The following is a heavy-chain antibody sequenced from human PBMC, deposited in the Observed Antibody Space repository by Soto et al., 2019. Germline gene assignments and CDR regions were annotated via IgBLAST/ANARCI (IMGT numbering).Heavy chain of an antibody. CDR3: ARGRGDLDY. CDR2: ISGYNGIT. Sequence: QVQLVQSGAEGKKPGASVKVSCKASGYTFTNYDLTWVRQAPGQGLEWMGWISGYNGITNYAQKLQGRVTMTTDTATITAYMELRSLRSDDTAVYYCARGRGDLDYWGQGTRVTVSS. J-gene: IGHJ4*02. V-gene: IGHV1-18*01. CDR1: GYTFTNYD.